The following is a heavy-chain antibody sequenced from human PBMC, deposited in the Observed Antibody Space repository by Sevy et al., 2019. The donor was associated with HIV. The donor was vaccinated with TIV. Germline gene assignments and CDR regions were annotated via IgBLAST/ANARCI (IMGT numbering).Heavy chain of an antibody. CDR2: MSGRGGST. CDR1: GFTFGNYA. J-gene: IGHJ4*02. CDR3: AKDVPDQSWCDDFWSGSPCFDY. V-gene: IGHV3-23*01. Sequence: GGSLRLSCAASGFTFGNYAMSWVRQAPGKGLEWVSGMSGRGGSTDYADSVKGRFTISRDNSKNTLYLQMNSLRAEDTAIYYCAKDVPDQSWCDDFWSGSPCFDYWGRGTLVTVSS. D-gene: IGHD3-3*01.